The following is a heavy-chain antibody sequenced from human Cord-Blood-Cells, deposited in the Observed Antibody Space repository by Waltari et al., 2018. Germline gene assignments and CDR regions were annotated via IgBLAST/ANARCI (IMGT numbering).Heavy chain of an antibody. D-gene: IGHD3-10*01. CDR1: GGSFSGYY. V-gene: IGHV4-34*01. Sequence: QVQLQQWGAGLLKPSETLSLTCAVYGGSFSGYYWSWIRQPPGKGLEWIGEINHSGSTNYNPSLKSRVTISVDTSKNQFSLKLSSVTAADTAVYYCARTYYYGSGSDYWGQGTLVTVSS. CDR3: ARTYYYGSGSDY. J-gene: IGHJ4*02. CDR2: INHSGST.